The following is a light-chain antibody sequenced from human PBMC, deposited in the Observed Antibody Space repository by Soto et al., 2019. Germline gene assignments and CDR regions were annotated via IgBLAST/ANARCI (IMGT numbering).Light chain of an antibody. Sequence: EIVLTQSPGTLSLSPGETATLSCRASQSVFSSLAWYQQRPGPAPRLLIYGAFNRATGIPARFSSSGSGTDFTLTIRSLEPEDSAVYSCQQRNVWPPVTFGQGTRREIK. CDR1: QSVFSS. CDR2: GAF. J-gene: IGKJ5*01. CDR3: QQRNVWPPVT. V-gene: IGKV3-11*01.